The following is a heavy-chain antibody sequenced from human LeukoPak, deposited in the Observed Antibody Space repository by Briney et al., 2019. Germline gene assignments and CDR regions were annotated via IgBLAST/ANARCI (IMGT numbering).Heavy chain of an antibody. V-gene: IGHV3-11*04. J-gene: IGHJ4*02. Sequence: GGSLRLSCAASGFTFSDYYMSWIRQAPGKGLEWVSYISSSGSTIYYADSVKGRFTISRDNAKNSLYLQMNSLRVEDTAVYYCARDPINIATAANGFDYWGQGTLVTVSS. CDR2: ISSSGSTI. D-gene: IGHD6-13*01. CDR3: ARDPINIATAANGFDY. CDR1: GFTFSDYY.